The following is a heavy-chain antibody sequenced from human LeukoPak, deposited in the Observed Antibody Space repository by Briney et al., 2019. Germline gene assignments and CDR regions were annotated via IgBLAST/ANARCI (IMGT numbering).Heavy chain of an antibody. CDR1: GFTFRNYG. CDR3: ANLRGNNWYIEY. D-gene: IGHD1-1*01. V-gene: IGHV3-30*18. J-gene: IGHJ4*02. Sequence: GGSLRLSCAASGFTFRNYGMHWVRQAPGKGLEWVAVVSYDGKNTYYVDSVKGRFTVSRDNSKNTLYLQMSSLRVEDTAVYYCANLRGNNWYIEYWGQGTLVTVSS. CDR2: VSYDGKNT.